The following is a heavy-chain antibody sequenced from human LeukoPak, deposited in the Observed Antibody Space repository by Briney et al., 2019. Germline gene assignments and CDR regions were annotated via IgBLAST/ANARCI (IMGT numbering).Heavy chain of an antibody. J-gene: IGHJ4*02. CDR1: GGSISDYY. D-gene: IGHD3-22*01. CDR3: ARERPDYYDSSGLFDY. Sequence: SETLSLTCTVSGGSISDYYWSWIRQPPGKGLEWIGNIYHSGNTNYNPSLKSRVTLSLETSQNQFSLNLNSVTAADTAVYYCARERPDYYDSSGLFDYWGQGILVTVSS. CDR2: IYHSGNT. V-gene: IGHV4-59*01.